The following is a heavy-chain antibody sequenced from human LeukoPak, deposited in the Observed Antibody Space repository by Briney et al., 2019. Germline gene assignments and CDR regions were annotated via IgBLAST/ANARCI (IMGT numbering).Heavy chain of an antibody. CDR2: INHSGST. Sequence: SETLSLTCTVSGGSISDYYWSWIRQSPGKGLEWIGEINHSGSTNYNPSLKSRVTISVDTSKNQFSLKLSSVTAADTAVYYCARGLNADAFDIWGQGTMVTVSS. CDR3: ARGLNADAFDI. J-gene: IGHJ3*02. D-gene: IGHD2-2*01. V-gene: IGHV4-34*01. CDR1: GGSISDYY.